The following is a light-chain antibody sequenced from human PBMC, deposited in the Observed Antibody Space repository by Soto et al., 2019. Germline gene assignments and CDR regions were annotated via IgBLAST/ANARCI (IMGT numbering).Light chain of an antibody. CDR1: QRISIN. CDR3: QQHDDWPLT. CDR2: EAS. Sequence: EIVMTQSPATLSMSPGERATLSCRASQRISINLAWYQQKPDQAPRLLMYEASTRATGIPARFSGSGSGTEFTLSINSLQSEDSAVYYCQQHDDWPLTFGQGTNLEIK. J-gene: IGKJ2*01. V-gene: IGKV3-15*01.